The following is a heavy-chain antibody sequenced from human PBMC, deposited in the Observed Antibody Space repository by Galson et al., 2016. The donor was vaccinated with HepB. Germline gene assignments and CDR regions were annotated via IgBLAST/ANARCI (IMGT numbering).Heavy chain of an antibody. CDR3: ARVLGGYNSLGAGS. V-gene: IGHV1-2*02. D-gene: IGHD5-24*01. J-gene: IGHJ4*02. CDR2: INPNSGGT. Sequence: SVKVSCKASGYTFTGHNIHWVRQAAGHGLEWMGWINPNSGGTIYAQSFQGRVTMTRDTSTSTVYMELSSLRSEDTAVYYCARVLGGYNSLGAGSWGRGTLVTVSS. CDR1: GYTFTGHN.